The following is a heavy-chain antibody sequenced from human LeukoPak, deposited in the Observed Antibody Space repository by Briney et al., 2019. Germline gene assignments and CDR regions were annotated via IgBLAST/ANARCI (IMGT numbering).Heavy chain of an antibody. V-gene: IGHV1-3*01. Sequence: ASVKVSCKASGYTFTSYAMHWVRQAPGQRLEWMGWINAGNGNTKYSQKFQGRVTITRDTSASTAYMELSSLRSEDTAVYYCARSRAAAGPIFDYWGQGTLVTVSS. CDR1: GYTFTSYA. CDR3: ARSRAAAGPIFDY. J-gene: IGHJ4*02. CDR2: INAGNGNT. D-gene: IGHD6-13*01.